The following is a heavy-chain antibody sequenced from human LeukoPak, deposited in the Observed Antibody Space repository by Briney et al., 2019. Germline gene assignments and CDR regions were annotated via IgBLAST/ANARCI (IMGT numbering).Heavy chain of an antibody. CDR2: IRYDGSNK. V-gene: IGHV3-30*02. CDR1: GFTFSSYG. CDR3: AKEGGLREYCSSTSCYEGLRAFDI. D-gene: IGHD2-2*01. J-gene: IGHJ3*02. Sequence: GGSLRLSCAASGFTFSSYGMHWVRQAPGKGLEWVAFIRYDGSNKYYADSVKGRFTISRDNSKNTLYLQMNSLRAEDTAVYYCAKEGGLREYCSSTSCYEGLRAFDIWGQGTMVTVSS.